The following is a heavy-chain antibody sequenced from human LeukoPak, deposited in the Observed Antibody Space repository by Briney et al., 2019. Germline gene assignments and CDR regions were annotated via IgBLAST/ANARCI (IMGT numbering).Heavy chain of an antibody. CDR1: GGSISSYY. CDR3: ARVRSSSWYFDY. D-gene: IGHD6-13*01. Sequence: SETLSLTCTVSGGSISSYYWSWIRQPPGKGLEWIGYIYYSGSTNYNPSLKSRVTISVDTSKNQFSLKLSSVTAADTAVHYCARVRSSSWYFDYWGQGTLVTVSS. CDR2: IYYSGST. V-gene: IGHV4-59*01. J-gene: IGHJ4*02.